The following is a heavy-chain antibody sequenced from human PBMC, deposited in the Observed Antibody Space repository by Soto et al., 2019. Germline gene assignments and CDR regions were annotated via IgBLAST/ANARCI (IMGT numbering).Heavy chain of an antibody. CDR3: AKVAVTMVRGVIKAPIDY. V-gene: IGHV3-30*18. D-gene: IGHD3-10*01. CDR1: GFTFSSYG. CDR2: ISYDGSNK. Sequence: PGGSLRLSCAASGFTFSSYGMHWVRQAPGKGLEWVAVISYDGSNKYYADSVKGRFTISRDNSKNTLYLQMNSLRAEDTAVYYCAKVAVTMVRGVIKAPIDYWGQGTLVTVSS. J-gene: IGHJ4*02.